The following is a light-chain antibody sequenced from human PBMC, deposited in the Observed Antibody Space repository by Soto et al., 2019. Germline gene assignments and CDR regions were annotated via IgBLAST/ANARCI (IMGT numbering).Light chain of an antibody. CDR3: ISYTSIIAVV. CDR2: DVT. J-gene: IGLJ2*01. V-gene: IGLV2-14*03. Sequence: QSALTQPASVSGSPGQSITISCTGTSNDIGPYNYVSWYQQHPGKAPRLLIYDVTNRPSGVSDRFSGSKSGRTASLTIAGLQAEDEADYYCISYTSIIAVVFGGGTKLTVL. CDR1: SNDIGPYNY.